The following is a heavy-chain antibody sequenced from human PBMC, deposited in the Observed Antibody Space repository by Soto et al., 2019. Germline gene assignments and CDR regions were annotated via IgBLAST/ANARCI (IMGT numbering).Heavy chain of an antibody. D-gene: IGHD2-15*01. J-gene: IGHJ4*02. CDR2: ISYDGSNK. CDR1: GFTFSSYG. Sequence: QVQLVESGGGVVQPGRSLRLSCAASGFTFSSYGMHWVRQAPGKGLEWVAVISYDGSNKYYADSVKGRFTISRDNSNNALYLQMNSLRAEDTAVYGCAKDQGGGNHMAYWGQGTLVTVSS. CDR3: AKDQGGGNHMAY. V-gene: IGHV3-30*18.